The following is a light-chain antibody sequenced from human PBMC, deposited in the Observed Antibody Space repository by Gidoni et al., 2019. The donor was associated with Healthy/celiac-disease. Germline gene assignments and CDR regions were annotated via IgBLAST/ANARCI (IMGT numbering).Light chain of an antibody. CDR2: AAS. Sequence: IQMTQSPSSLSASVGDRVTITCRASQSISSYLNWYQQKPGKAPKLLIYAASSLKSGVPSRFSGSGSGTDFTLTISSLQPEDFATYYCQQSYSTPPYTFGQGTKLEIK. V-gene: IGKV1-39*01. CDR3: QQSYSTPPYT. CDR1: QSISSY. J-gene: IGKJ2*01.